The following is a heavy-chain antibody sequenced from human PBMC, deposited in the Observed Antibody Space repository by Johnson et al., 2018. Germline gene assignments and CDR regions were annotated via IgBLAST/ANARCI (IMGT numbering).Heavy chain of an antibody. V-gene: IGHV4-59*01. Sequence: QVGLRESGPGLVEPSVTLSLRCTVSGGSISGNYWSWIRQSPGKGLEWIAYMYSSGSTNDNPPLKSRVTISLDKSKTQFSLKVNSVTGTDTAVYYCARVKVSASRDGFDYYYYMDVWGKGTTVTVSS. J-gene: IGHJ6*03. CDR2: MYSSGST. D-gene: IGHD5-24*01. CDR3: ARVKVSASRDGFDYYYYMDV. CDR1: GGSISGNY.